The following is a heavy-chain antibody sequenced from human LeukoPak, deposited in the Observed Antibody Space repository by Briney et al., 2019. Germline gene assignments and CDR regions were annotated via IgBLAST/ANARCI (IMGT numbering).Heavy chain of an antibody. D-gene: IGHD2-21*02. Sequence: SETLSLTCAVYGGSFSGYYWSWIRQPPGKGLEWIGEINHSGSTNYNPSLKSRVTISVDTSKNQFSLKLSSVTAADTAVYYCARAALSGVHMTRKACHDYWGQGTLVTVSS. CDR2: INHSGST. CDR1: GGSFSGYY. V-gene: IGHV4-34*01. J-gene: IGHJ4*02. CDR3: ARAALSGVHMTRKACHDY.